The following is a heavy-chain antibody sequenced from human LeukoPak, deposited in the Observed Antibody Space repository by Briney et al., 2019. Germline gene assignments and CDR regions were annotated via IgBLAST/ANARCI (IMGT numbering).Heavy chain of an antibody. CDR1: GGSISSGGYS. CDR3: ARNGGNSDYDY. Sequence: SQTLSLTRAVSGGSISSGGYSWSWIRQPPGKGLEWIGEIYHSGATNYNPSLKSRVTMLLDKSKNQFSLKLNSVTAADTAVYYCARNGGNSDYDYWGQGTLVTVSA. D-gene: IGHD4-23*01. V-gene: IGHV4-30-2*01. CDR2: IYHSGAT. J-gene: IGHJ4*02.